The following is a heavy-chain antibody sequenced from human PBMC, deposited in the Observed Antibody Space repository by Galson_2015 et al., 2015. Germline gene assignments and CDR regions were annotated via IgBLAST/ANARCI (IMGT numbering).Heavy chain of an antibody. D-gene: IGHD6-19*01. CDR1: GFTFTSYA. J-gene: IGHJ4*02. V-gene: IGHV3-23*01. Sequence: SLRLSCAVPGFTFTSYAMSWVRQAPGKGLEWVSAISGSGGSTYYADSVKGRFTISRDNSKNTLYMQMSSLRAEDTAVYYCAKDGAVAGTGDYWGQGTLVTVSS. CDR3: AKDGAVAGTGDY. CDR2: ISGSGGST.